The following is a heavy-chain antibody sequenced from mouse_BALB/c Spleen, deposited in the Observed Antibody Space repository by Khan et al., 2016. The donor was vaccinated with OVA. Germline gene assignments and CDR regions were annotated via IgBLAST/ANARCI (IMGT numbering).Heavy chain of an antibody. CDR3: VDDGAIHKNDGWFAY. CDR2: INPSNGYT. CDR1: GYTFTSYT. J-gene: IGHJ3*01. Sequence: QVQLKQSGAELARPGASVKMSCTASGYTFTSYTIHWIKKRPGQGLEWIGYINPSNGYTNYNQKFKEKATLTTDKSSTTAYLQLSSLTSDASAVYNCVDDGAIHKNDGWFAYWGQGTLVTVSA. D-gene: IGHD2-12*01. V-gene: IGHV1-4*01.